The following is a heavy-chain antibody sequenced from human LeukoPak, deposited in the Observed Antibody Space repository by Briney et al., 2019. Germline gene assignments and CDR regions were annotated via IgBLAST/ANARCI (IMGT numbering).Heavy chain of an antibody. Sequence: SETLSLTCTVSGGSIRSYYWSWIRQPPGKGLEWIGYIYYSGSTYYNPSLKSRVTISVDTSKNQFSLKLSSVTAADTAVYYCARLRETDYDILTGYQIPYFDYWGQGTLVTVSS. D-gene: IGHD3-9*01. J-gene: IGHJ4*02. CDR1: GGSIRSYY. CDR3: ARLRETDYDILTGYQIPYFDY. CDR2: IYYSGST. V-gene: IGHV4-59*12.